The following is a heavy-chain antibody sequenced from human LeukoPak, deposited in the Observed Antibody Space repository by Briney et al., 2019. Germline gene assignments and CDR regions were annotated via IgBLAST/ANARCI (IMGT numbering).Heavy chain of an antibody. CDR3: ATTTIRLGY. J-gene: IGHJ4*02. V-gene: IGHV4-39*07. CDR1: GGSISSSSNY. D-gene: IGHD1-26*01. CDR2: IYYSGTT. Sequence: SETLSLTCTVSGGSISSSSNYWGWIRQPPGKGLEWIGSIYYSGTTYYNPSLKSRVTISVDTSKNQFSLKLSSVTAADTAVYYCATTTIRLGYWGQGTLVTVSS.